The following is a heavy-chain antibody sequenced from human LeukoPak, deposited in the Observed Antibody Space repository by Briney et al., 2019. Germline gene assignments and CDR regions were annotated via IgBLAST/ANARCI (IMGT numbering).Heavy chain of an antibody. Sequence: GRSLRLSSAASGFTFSSYAMHWVRQAPGKGLEWVAVISYDGSNKYYADSVKGRFTISRDNSKNTLYLQMNSLRAEDTAVYYCARDKSGSYGHDYWGQGTLVTVSS. CDR3: ARDKSGSYGHDY. CDR1: GFTFSSYA. D-gene: IGHD1-26*01. J-gene: IGHJ4*02. V-gene: IGHV3-30*04. CDR2: ISYDGSNK.